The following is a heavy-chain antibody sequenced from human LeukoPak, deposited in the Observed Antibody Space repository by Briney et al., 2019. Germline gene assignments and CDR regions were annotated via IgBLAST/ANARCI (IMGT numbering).Heavy chain of an antibody. CDR1: GGSISSYY. CDR2: IYYSGST. D-gene: IGHD3-22*01. V-gene: IGHV4-59*06. Sequence: SETLSLTCTVSGGSISSYYWSWIRQPPGKGLEWIGYIYYSGSTYYNPSLKSRVTISVDTSKNQFSLKLSSVTAADTAVYYCARDRDPTYYYDSSGPGAFDIWGQGTMVTVSS. J-gene: IGHJ3*02. CDR3: ARDRDPTYYYDSSGPGAFDI.